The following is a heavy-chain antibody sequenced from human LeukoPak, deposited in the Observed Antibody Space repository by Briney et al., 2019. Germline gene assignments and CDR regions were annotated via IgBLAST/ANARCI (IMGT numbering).Heavy chain of an antibody. CDR3: AVSGVTIFGVVINHLDY. Sequence: PGGSLRLSCVASGFTFDDYAMHWVRQTPGKGLEWVSGISWNSGSIGYADSVKGRFTISRDNAKNSLYLQMSSLRADDTALYCCAVSGVTIFGVVINHLDYWGQGTLVTVSS. V-gene: IGHV3-9*01. CDR1: GFTFDDYA. D-gene: IGHD3-3*01. J-gene: IGHJ4*02. CDR2: ISWNSGSI.